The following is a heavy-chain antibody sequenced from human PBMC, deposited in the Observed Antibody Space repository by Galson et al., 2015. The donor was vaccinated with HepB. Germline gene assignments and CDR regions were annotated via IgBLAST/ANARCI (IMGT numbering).Heavy chain of an antibody. CDR3: AREGGLRFLESHNYYGMDV. J-gene: IGHJ6*02. V-gene: IGHV1-2*04. CDR1: GYTFTGYY. D-gene: IGHD3-3*01. CDR2: INPNSGGT. Sequence: SVKVSCKASGYTFTGYYMHWVRQAPGQGLEWMGWINPNSGGTNYAQKFQGWVTMTRDTSISTAYMELSRLRSDDTAVYYCAREGGLRFLESHNYYGMDVWGQGTTVTVSS.